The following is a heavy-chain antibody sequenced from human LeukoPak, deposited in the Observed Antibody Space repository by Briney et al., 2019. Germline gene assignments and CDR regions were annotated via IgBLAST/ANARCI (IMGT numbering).Heavy chain of an antibody. J-gene: IGHJ4*02. CDR3: TRGWQWQLDY. Sequence: GGSLRLSCAASGFTFSSYSMNWVRQAPGKGLEWVGFIRSKAYGGTTEYAASVKGRFTISRDDSKSIAYLQMNSLKTEDTAVYYCTRGWQWQLDYWGQGNLVTVSS. CDR1: GFTFSSYS. V-gene: IGHV3-49*04. D-gene: IGHD6-19*01. CDR2: IRSKAYGGTT.